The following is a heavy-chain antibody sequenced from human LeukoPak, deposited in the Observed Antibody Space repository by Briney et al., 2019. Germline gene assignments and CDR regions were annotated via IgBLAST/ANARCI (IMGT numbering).Heavy chain of an antibody. CDR2: INPNGGGT. Sequence: ASVKVSCKASGYTFSDYFMHWVRQAPGQGLEWMGWINPNGGGTNYAQKFQGRVTMTRDTSISTAYMELSRLSSDDTAVYYCAREWLGYCSDTSCATDAFDIWGQGTMVTVSS. D-gene: IGHD2-2*01. CDR1: GYTFSDYF. V-gene: IGHV1-2*02. J-gene: IGHJ3*02. CDR3: AREWLGYCSDTSCATDAFDI.